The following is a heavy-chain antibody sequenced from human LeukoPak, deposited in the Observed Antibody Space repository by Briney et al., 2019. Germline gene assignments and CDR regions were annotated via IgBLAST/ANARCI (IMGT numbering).Heavy chain of an antibody. D-gene: IGHD2-21*01. CDR3: AKDFRIGYSAHFDY. CDR2: IYENGGTT. V-gene: IGHV3-23*01. Sequence: XVRQAPEKGLEFVSGIYENGGTTYYADSVKGRFSISRDNSKNTLYLQMDSLRGEDTAVYYCAKDFRIGYSAHFDYWGQGALVTVSS. J-gene: IGHJ4*02.